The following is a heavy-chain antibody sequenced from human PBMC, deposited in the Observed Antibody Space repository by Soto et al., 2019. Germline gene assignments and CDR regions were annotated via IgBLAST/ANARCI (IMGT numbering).Heavy chain of an antibody. D-gene: IGHD5-18*01. CDR3: ARDTARGYSYGAFDY. Sequence: GASVKVSCKASGYTFTSYYMHWVRQAPGQGLEWMGIINPGGGSTSYAQKFQGGVTMTRDTSTSTVYMELSSLRSEDTAVYYCARDTARGYSYGAFDYWGQGTLVTVSS. CDR2: INPGGGST. V-gene: IGHV1-46*01. J-gene: IGHJ4*02. CDR1: GYTFTSYY.